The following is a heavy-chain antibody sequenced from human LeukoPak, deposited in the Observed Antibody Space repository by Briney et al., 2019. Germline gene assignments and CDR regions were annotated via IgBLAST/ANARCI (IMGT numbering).Heavy chain of an antibody. Sequence: ASVKASCKASGYTFTSYYMHWVRQAPGQGLEWMGIINPSGDNTNYAQNFQGRVTMTRDTSASTVYMELSSLRSEDTAIYYCARIRDGYNDAYDIWGQGTVVTVPS. CDR2: INPSGDNT. V-gene: IGHV1-46*01. J-gene: IGHJ3*02. CDR3: ARIRDGYNDAYDI. D-gene: IGHD5-24*01. CDR1: GYTFTSYY.